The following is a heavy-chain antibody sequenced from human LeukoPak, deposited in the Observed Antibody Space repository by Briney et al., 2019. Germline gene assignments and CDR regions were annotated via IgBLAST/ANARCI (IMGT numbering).Heavy chain of an antibody. D-gene: IGHD4-11*01. CDR1: GLTFSGYG. J-gene: IGHJ4*02. V-gene: IGHV3-30*02. CDR2: IRNDGSNK. Sequence: GGSLRLSCEASGLTFSGYGMHWVRQAPGKGLEWVTFIRNDGSNKYYADSVKGRFTISRDNSKNTLYLQMNSLRPEDTAVYYCASHYKTTGSNPQPDYWGQGTLVTVSS. CDR3: ASHYKTTGSNPQPDY.